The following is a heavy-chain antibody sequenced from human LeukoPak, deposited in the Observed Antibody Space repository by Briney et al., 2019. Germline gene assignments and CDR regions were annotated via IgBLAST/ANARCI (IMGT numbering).Heavy chain of an antibody. CDR2: INPNSGGT. V-gene: IGHV1-2*02. J-gene: IGHJ4*02. Sequence: ASVNVSCKVSGYTLTELSMHWVRQAPGKGLEWMGWINPNSGGTNYVQKFQGRVTMTRDSSISTGYMELTRLRSDDTAVYYCTRSDIAVAGDFDYWGQGTLVTVSS. CDR1: GYTLTELS. CDR3: TRSDIAVAGDFDY. D-gene: IGHD6-19*01.